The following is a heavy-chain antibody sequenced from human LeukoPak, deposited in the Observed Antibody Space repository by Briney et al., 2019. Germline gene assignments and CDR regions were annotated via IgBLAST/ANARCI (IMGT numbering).Heavy chain of an antibody. D-gene: IGHD5-18*01. J-gene: IGHJ4*02. V-gene: IGHV4-39*07. CDR2: IYYSGST. CDR1: GGSISSSSYY. Sequence: PSETLSLTCTVSGGSISSSSYYWGWIRQPPGKGLEWIGSIYYSGSTYYNPSLKSRVTISVDTSKNQFSLKLSSVTAADTAVYYCARGGYSYGWYWGQGTLVTVSS. CDR3: ARGGYSYGWY.